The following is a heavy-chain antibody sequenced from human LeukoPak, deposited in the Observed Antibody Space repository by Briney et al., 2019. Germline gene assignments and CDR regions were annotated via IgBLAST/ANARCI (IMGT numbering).Heavy chain of an antibody. CDR3: ARMTSGSLYYYYYYMDV. D-gene: IGHD1-26*01. CDR1: GFSLSNARMG. V-gene: IGHV2-26*01. CDR2: IFSNDEK. J-gene: IGHJ6*03. Sequence: SGPVLVKPTETLTLTCTVSGFSLSNARMGVSGIRQPPGKALEWLAHIFSNDEKSYSTSLKSRLTISKDTSKSQVVLTMTNMDPVDTATYYCARMTSGSLYYYYYYMDVWGKGTTVTVSS.